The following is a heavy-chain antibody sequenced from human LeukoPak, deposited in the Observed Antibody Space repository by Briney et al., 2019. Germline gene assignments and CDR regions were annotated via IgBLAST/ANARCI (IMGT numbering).Heavy chain of an antibody. CDR3: ARENYGGNRYFDY. D-gene: IGHD4-23*01. V-gene: IGHV3-21*01. Sequence: NPGGSLRLSCAASGFTFSSYSMNWVRQAPGKGLEWVSSISSSSSYIYYADSVKGRFTISRDNAKNSLYLQMNSLRAEDTAVYYCARENYGGNRYFDYWGQGTLVTVSS. J-gene: IGHJ4*02. CDR1: GFTFSSYS. CDR2: ISSSSSYI.